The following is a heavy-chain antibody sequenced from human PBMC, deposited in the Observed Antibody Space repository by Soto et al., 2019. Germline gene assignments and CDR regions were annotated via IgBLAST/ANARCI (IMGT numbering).Heavy chain of an antibody. CDR1: GGSISSYY. J-gene: IGHJ5*02. CDR3: ARVIGSGWYNWFDP. CDR2: IYYSGST. Sequence: SETLSLTCTVSGGSISSYYWSWIRQPPGKGLEWIGYIYYSGSTNYNPSLKSRVTISVDTSKNQFSLKLSSVTAADTAVYYCARVIGSGWYNWFDPWGQGTLVTVSS. D-gene: IGHD6-19*01. V-gene: IGHV4-59*01.